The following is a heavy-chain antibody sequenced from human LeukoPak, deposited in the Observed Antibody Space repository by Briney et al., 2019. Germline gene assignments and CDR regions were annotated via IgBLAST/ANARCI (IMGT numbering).Heavy chain of an antibody. CDR1: GGSISNYY. D-gene: IGHD2-2*01. V-gene: IGHV4-59*05. CDR2: IYYSGST. Sequence: SETLSLTCTVSGGSISNYYWSWIRQPAGKGLEWIGRIYYSGSTYYNPSLKSRVTISVDTSKNQFSLKLSSVTAADTAVYYCASQVVPAATIPVGYFDYWGQGTLVTVSS. J-gene: IGHJ4*02. CDR3: ASQVVPAATIPVGYFDY.